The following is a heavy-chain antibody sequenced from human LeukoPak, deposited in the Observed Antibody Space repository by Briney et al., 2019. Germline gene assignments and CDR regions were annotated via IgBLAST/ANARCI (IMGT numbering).Heavy chain of an antibody. CDR3: ATGSGSGWPHAFDI. Sequence: ASVKVSCKVSGYTLTDLSMHWVRQAPGKGLGWMGGFDPEHGETIYAQKFQGRVTMTEDTSTDTAYMELSSLRSEGTAVYYCATGSGSGWPHAFDIWGQGTMVTVSS. J-gene: IGHJ3*02. D-gene: IGHD6-19*01. V-gene: IGHV1-24*01. CDR1: GYTLTDLS. CDR2: FDPEHGET.